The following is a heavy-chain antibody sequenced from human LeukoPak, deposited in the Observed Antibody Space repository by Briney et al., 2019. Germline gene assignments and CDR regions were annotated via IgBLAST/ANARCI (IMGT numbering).Heavy chain of an antibody. CDR2: ISGSGGST. CDR1: GFTFSSYA. D-gene: IGHD6-19*01. Sequence: GGSLRLSCAASGFTFSSYAMSWVRQAPGKGLEWVSAISGSGGSTYYADSVKGRFTISRDNSKNTPCLQMNSLRAEDTAVYYCAKDDSSGDFDYWGQGTLVTVSS. J-gene: IGHJ4*02. CDR3: AKDDSSGDFDY. V-gene: IGHV3-23*01.